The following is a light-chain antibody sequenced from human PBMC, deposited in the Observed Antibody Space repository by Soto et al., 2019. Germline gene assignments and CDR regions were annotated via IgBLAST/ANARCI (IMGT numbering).Light chain of an antibody. V-gene: IGKV3-11*01. CDR1: QSIGLA. J-gene: IGKJ1*01. Sequence: EIVLTQSPATLSLSLGERATLSCRASQSIGLAIAWYQHKPGQAPRLLIFDASQRATGIPARFRGSGSGTDFTLSISSLKPEDFAVYYCQQRTDRPPWTFGQGTKVDI. CDR3: QQRTDRPPWT. CDR2: DAS.